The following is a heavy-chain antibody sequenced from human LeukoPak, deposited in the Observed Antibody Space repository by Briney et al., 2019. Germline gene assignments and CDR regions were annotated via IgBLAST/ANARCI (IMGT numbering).Heavy chain of an antibody. J-gene: IGHJ4*02. V-gene: IGHV4-39*01. Sequence: PSQTLSLTCTVSGGSISSGGYYWGWIRQPPGKGLEWIGSIYYSGSTYYNPSLKSRVTISVDTSKNQFSLKLSSVTAADTAVYYCARPHKARTAVGIDYWGQGTLVTVSS. CDR2: IYYSGST. D-gene: IGHD6-13*01. CDR1: GGSISSGGYY. CDR3: ARPHKARTAVGIDY.